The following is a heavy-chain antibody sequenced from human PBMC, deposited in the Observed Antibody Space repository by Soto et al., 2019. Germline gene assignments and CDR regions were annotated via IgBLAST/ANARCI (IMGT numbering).Heavy chain of an antibody. Sequence: GGSLRLSCAASGFTFSSYGMHWVRQAPGKGLEWVAVISYDGSNKYYADSVKGRFTISRDNSKNTLYLQMNSLRAEDTAVYYCAIAARKAYRPFDYWGQGTLVTVSS. CDR1: GFTFSSYG. CDR2: ISYDGSNK. D-gene: IGHD6-6*01. CDR3: AIAARKAYRPFDY. J-gene: IGHJ4*02. V-gene: IGHV3-30*03.